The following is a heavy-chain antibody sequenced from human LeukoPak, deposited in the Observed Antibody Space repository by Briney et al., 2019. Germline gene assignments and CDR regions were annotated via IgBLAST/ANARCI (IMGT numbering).Heavy chain of an antibody. D-gene: IGHD2-2*01. CDR2: ISAYNGNT. J-gene: IGHJ3*02. Sequence: ASVKVSCKASGYTFTSYGISWVRQAPGQGLEWMGWISAYNGNTNYAQKLQGRVTMTTDTSTSTAYMELRSLRSDDTAVYYCARDRGYCSSTSCRTDAFDIWGQGTMVTVSS. CDR3: ARDRGYCSSTSCRTDAFDI. V-gene: IGHV1-18*01. CDR1: GYTFTSYG.